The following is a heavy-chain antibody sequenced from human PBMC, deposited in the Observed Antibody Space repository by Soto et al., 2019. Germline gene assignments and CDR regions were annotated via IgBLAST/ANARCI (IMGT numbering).Heavy chain of an antibody. D-gene: IGHD6-19*01. CDR1: GDSISSSSYY. Sequence: SETLSLTSTVSGDSISSSSYYWGWIRQPPGKGLEWIGSMYYSGSTYYNPSLNSRVTISVDTSKNQFSLKVSSVTAADTAVYYCARLRGSSGWYTDYWGQGTQVTVSS. J-gene: IGHJ4*02. V-gene: IGHV4-39*01. CDR2: MYYSGST. CDR3: ARLRGSSGWYTDY.